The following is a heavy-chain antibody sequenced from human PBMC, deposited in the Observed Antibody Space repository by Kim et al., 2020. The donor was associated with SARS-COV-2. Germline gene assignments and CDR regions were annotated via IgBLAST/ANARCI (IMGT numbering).Heavy chain of an antibody. CDR2: IYYSGST. V-gene: IGHV4-59*01. J-gene: IGHJ5*02. D-gene: IGHD6-13*01. CDR1: GGSISSYY. Sequence: SETLSLTCTVSGGSISSYYWSWIRQPPGKGLEWIGYIYYSGSTNYNPSLKSRVTISVDTSKNQFSLKLSSVTAADTAVYYCARGKAAADKEFDPWGQGTLVTVSS. CDR3: ARGKAAADKEFDP.